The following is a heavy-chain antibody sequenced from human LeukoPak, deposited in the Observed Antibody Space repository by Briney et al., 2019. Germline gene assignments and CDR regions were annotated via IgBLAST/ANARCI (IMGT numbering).Heavy chain of an antibody. CDR2: IYHSGST. CDR3: ARADLYSSSWYVDYYYGMDV. Sequence: PSETLSLTCAVSGGSISSSNWWSWVRQPPGKGLEWIGEIYHSGSTNYNPSLKSRVTISVDKSKNQFSLKLSSVTAADTAVYYCARADLYSSSWYVDYYYGMDVWGQGTTVTVSS. J-gene: IGHJ6*02. CDR1: GGSISSSNW. V-gene: IGHV4-4*02. D-gene: IGHD6-13*01.